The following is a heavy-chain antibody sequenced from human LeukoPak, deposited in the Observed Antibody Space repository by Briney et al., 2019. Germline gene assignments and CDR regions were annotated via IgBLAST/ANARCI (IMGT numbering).Heavy chain of an antibody. V-gene: IGHV3-48*04. D-gene: IGHD6-13*01. CDR3: ASRYSSSWLDV. Sequence: GGSLRLSCAASGFTFSSYSMNWVRQAPGKGLEWVSYISSSGSTIYYADSVKGRFTISRDNAKNSLYLQMNSLRAEDTAVYYCASRYSSSWLDVWGKGTTVTISS. CDR2: ISSSGSTI. CDR1: GFTFSSYS. J-gene: IGHJ6*04.